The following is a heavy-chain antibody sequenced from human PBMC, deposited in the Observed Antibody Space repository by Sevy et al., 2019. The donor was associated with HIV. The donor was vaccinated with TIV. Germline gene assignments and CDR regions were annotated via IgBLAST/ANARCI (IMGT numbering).Heavy chain of an antibody. CDR1: GFTVNDKY. D-gene: IGHD6-19*01. CDR2: IFSSGST. Sequence: GGSLRLSCAISGFTVNDKYIIWVRQAPGKGLEWVSFIFSSGSTYYADSAKGRFTISRDNSKNTVDLQMNSVRAEDTAVYYCVSLFLSYRSGWSYFDYWGQGTLVTVSS. J-gene: IGHJ4*02. V-gene: IGHV3-66*02. CDR3: VSLFLSYRSGWSYFDY.